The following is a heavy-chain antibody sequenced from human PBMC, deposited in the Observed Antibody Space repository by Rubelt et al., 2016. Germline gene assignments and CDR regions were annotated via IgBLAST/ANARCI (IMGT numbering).Heavy chain of an antibody. CDR2: IYSGGST. CDR1: GFTVSSNY. D-gene: IGHD3-10*01. CDR3: AGGAVAGRYGMDV. Sequence: VQLVESGGGVVQPGGSLRLSCAASGFTVSSNYMSWVRQAPGKGLEWVSVIYSGGSTYYADSVKGRFTISRDNSKNTLYLQMNSLRAEDTAVYYCAGGAVAGRYGMDVWGQGTTVTVSS. J-gene: IGHJ6*02. V-gene: IGHV3-53*01.